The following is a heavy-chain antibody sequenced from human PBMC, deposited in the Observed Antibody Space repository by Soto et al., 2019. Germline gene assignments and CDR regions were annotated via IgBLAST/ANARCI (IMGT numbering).Heavy chain of an antibody. J-gene: IGHJ6*02. V-gene: IGHV3-43*01. CDR3: AKDIGGYCSGGSCYGGTNYYGMDV. CDR1: GFTFDDYT. Sequence: EVQLVESGGVVVQPGGSLRLSCAASGFTFDDYTMHWVRQAPGKGLEWVSLISWDGGSTYYADSVKGRFTISRDNSKNSLYLKMNSLRTEDTALYYCAKDIGGYCSGGSCYGGTNYYGMDVWGQGTTVTVSS. CDR2: ISWDGGST. D-gene: IGHD2-15*01.